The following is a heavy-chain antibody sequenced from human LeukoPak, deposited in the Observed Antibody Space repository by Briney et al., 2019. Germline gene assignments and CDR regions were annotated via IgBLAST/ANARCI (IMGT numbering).Heavy chain of an antibody. V-gene: IGHV1-18*01. J-gene: IGHJ4*02. CDR1: GHTFTSYG. CDR2: ISAYNGNT. Sequence: ASVKVSCKASGHTFTSYGISWVRQAPGQGLEWMGWISAYNGNTNYAQKLQGRVTMTTDTSTSTAYMELRSLRSDDTAVYYCARDLGGSGWYVGALDYWGQGTLVTVSS. D-gene: IGHD6-19*01. CDR3: ARDLGGSGWYVGALDY.